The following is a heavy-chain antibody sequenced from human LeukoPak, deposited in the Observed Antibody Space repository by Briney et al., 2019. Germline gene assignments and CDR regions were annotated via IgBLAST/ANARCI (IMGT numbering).Heavy chain of an antibody. CDR2: INPNSGGT. CDR3: ASPYILTGYYSFDY. J-gene: IGHJ4*02. D-gene: IGHD3-9*01. CDR1: GYTFTGYY. Sequence: GASVKVSCKASGYTFTGYYMHWVRQAPGQGLEWMGWINPNSGGTNYAQKFQGRVTMTRDTSISTAYMELSRLRSDDTAVYYCASPYILTGYYSFDYWGQGTLVTVSS. V-gene: IGHV1-2*02.